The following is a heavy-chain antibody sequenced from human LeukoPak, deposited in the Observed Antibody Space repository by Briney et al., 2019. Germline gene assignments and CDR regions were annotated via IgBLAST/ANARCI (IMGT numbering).Heavy chain of an antibody. Sequence: PGGSLRLSCAASGFTFSSYGMHWVRQAPGKGLEWVAFIRYDGSNKYYADSVKGRFTISRDNSKNTLYLQMNSLRAEDTAVYYCAKGGLGTHYYDSSGHAAFDIWGQGTMVTVSS. CDR1: GFTFSSYG. CDR3: AKGGLGTHYYDSSGHAAFDI. J-gene: IGHJ3*02. V-gene: IGHV3-30*02. D-gene: IGHD3-22*01. CDR2: IRYDGSNK.